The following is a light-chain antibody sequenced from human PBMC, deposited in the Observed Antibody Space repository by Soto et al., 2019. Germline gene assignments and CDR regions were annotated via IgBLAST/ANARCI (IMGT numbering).Light chain of an antibody. CDR3: QQSNSSLYS. Sequence: DVQMTQSPSTLSASVGDRVTITCRASQSISTYLAWYQKKPGQAPKLLIYRASTLQSGVSSRFSGSGSGTEFTLTISSLQPDDSATYSCQQSNSSLYSFGEGTELEIK. CDR1: QSISTY. CDR2: RAS. J-gene: IGKJ2*03. V-gene: IGKV1-5*03.